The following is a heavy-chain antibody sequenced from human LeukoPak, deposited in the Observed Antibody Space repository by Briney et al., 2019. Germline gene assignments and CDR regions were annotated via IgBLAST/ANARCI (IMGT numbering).Heavy chain of an antibody. D-gene: IGHD2-15*01. CDR2: ISTDGSST. CDR3: ARDGYCGGGSCYFAFDI. V-gene: IGHV3-74*01. Sequence: GGSLRLSCAASGFTFSNYAMSWVRQAPGKGLEWVARISTDGSSTSYADSVKGRFTISRDNAKNTLYLQMNSLRAEDTAVYYCARDGYCGGGSCYFAFDIWGQGTMVTVSS. J-gene: IGHJ3*02. CDR1: GFTFSNYA.